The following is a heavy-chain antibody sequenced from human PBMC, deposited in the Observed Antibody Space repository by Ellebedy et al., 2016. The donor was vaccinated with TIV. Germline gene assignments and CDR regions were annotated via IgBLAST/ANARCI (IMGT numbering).Heavy chain of an antibody. J-gene: IGHJ4*02. CDR2: INSDGSST. CDR1: GFTFSSYW. D-gene: IGHD6-13*01. CDR3: AVIAAAGIRIHFDY. V-gene: IGHV3-74*01. Sequence: GESLKISCAASGFTFSSYWMHWVRQAPGKGLVWVSRINSDGSSTSYADSVKGRFTISRDNAKNTLYLQMNSLRAEDTAVYYCAVIAAAGIRIHFDYWGQGTLVTVSS.